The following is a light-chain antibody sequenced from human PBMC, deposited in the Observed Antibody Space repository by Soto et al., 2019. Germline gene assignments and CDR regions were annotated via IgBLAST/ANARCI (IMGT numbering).Light chain of an antibody. CDR2: EVS. CDR1: SSDVGGYNY. Sequence: QSALTQPASVSVSPGQSITISCTGTSSDVGGYNYVSWYQQHPGKAPKLMIYEVSNRPSGVSNRLSGSKSGNTASLTISGLQAEDESDYYCRSYTSSSIVVFGGGTQLTVL. V-gene: IGLV2-14*01. CDR3: RSYTSSSIVV. J-gene: IGLJ2*01.